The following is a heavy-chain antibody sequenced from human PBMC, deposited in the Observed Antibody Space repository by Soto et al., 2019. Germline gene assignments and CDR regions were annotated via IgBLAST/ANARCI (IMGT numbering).Heavy chain of an antibody. CDR3: ARGNHRWLQLWYFDL. D-gene: IGHD5-12*01. Sequence: EASVKVSCKASGYTFSGYYMHWVRQAPGQGLEWMGRINLNFGTVNYAQKFQGRVPITGDESMSTAYMELSSLRSEDTAVYYCARGNHRWLQLWYFDLWGRGTLVTVSS. J-gene: IGHJ2*01. CDR1: GYTFSGYY. V-gene: IGHV1-69*13. CDR2: INLNFGTV.